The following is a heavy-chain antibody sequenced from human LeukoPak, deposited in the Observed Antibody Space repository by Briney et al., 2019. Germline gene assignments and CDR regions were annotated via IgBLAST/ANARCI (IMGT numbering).Heavy chain of an antibody. CDR2: ISSSGSTI. CDR3: ARGRPDYYGSGTFYPYYYGLDV. J-gene: IGHJ6*02. CDR1: GFTFSDYY. D-gene: IGHD3-10*01. V-gene: IGHV3-11*04. Sequence: GGSLRLSCAASGFTFSDYYMSWIRQAPGKGLEWVSYISSSGSTIYYADSVKGRFTISRDNAKNSVFLQMSSLRADDTAVYYCARGRPDYYGSGTFYPYYYGLDVWGLGTSVTVSS.